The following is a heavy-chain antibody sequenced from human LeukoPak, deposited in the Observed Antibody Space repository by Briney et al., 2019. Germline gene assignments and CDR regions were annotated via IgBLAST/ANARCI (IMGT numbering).Heavy chain of an antibody. J-gene: IGHJ4*02. D-gene: IGHD6-13*01. V-gene: IGHV3-53*01. CDR3: ASSIAAAGTHLDY. CDR2: IYSGGST. CDR1: GFTVSSNY. Sequence: GGSLRLSCAASGFTVSSNYMSWVRQAPGKGLEWVSVIYSGGSTYYADPVKGRFTISRDNSKNTLYLQMNSLRAEDTAVYYCASSIAAAGTHLDYWGQGTLVTASS.